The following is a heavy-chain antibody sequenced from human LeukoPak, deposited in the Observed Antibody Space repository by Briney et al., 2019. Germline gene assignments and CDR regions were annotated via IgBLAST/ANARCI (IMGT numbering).Heavy chain of an antibody. J-gene: IGHJ5*02. CDR3: ARDSVVVVAAPSDHNWFDP. D-gene: IGHD2-15*01. CDR1: GGSFSGYY. Sequence: SETLSLTCAVYGGSFSGYYWSWIRQPPGKGLEWIGEINHSGSTNYNPSLKSRATISVDTSKNQFSLKLSSVTAADTAVYYCARDSVVVVAAPSDHNWFDPWGQGTLVTVSS. V-gene: IGHV4-34*01. CDR2: INHSGST.